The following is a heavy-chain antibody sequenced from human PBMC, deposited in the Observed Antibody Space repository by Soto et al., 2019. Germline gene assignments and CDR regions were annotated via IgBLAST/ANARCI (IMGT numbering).Heavy chain of an antibody. CDR2: IYYSGST. CDR1: GGSISSYY. V-gene: IGHV4-59*01. J-gene: IGHJ4*02. CDR3: ARVAAVAGYYFDY. Sequence: SETLSLTCTVSGGSISSYYWSWIRQPPGKGLEWIGYIYYSGSTNYNPSLKSRVTISVDTSKNQFSLKLSSVTAADTAVYYCARVAAVAGYYFDYWGQGTLVTVS. D-gene: IGHD6-19*01.